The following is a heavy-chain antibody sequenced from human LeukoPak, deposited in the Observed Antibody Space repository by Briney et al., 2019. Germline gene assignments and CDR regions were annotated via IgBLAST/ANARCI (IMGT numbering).Heavy chain of an antibody. CDR1: GGSVSSSRHY. J-gene: IGHJ4*02. Sequence: PSETLSLTCGVSGGSVSSSRHYWAWNRQPPGKGLEWIGSIYYSGSTYYNPSLKSGVTISVDTSSNQFSLTLRSVTAADTSVYYCARQSRTTRDPFDSWGRGAQVIVSS. V-gene: IGHV4-39*01. D-gene: IGHD4-11*01. CDR3: ARQSRTTRDPFDS. CDR2: IYYSGST.